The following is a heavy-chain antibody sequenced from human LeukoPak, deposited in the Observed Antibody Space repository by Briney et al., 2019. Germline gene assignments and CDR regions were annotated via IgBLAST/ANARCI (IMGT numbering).Heavy chain of an antibody. CDR1: GFTFSTYS. V-gene: IGHV3-21*01. J-gene: IGHJ4*02. CDR3: ARDPSPLPPYYYDSSGQAGFDY. D-gene: IGHD3-22*01. CDR2: ISSSSSYI. Sequence: GGSLRLSCAASGFTFSTYSMNWVRQAPGRGLEWVSSISSSSSYIYYADSVKGRFTISRDNAKNSLYLQMNSLRAEDTAVYYCARDPSPLPPYYYDSSGQAGFDYWGQGTLVTVSS.